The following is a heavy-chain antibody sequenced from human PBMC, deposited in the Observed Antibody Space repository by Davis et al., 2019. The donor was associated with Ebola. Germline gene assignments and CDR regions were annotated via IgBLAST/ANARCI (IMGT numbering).Heavy chain of an antibody. CDR2: ISGSGGTT. J-gene: IGHJ6*04. CDR3: AKGEQWLVLMEHYGMDV. D-gene: IGHD6-19*01. CDR1: GFTLSDYY. V-gene: IGHV3-23*01. Sequence: GESLKISCTASGFTLSDYYMSWIRQAPGKGLEWVSAISGSGGTTYYAGSVKGRFTVSRDNSKKTMYLQMNSLRAEDTAVYYCAKGEQWLVLMEHYGMDVWGKGTTVTVSS.